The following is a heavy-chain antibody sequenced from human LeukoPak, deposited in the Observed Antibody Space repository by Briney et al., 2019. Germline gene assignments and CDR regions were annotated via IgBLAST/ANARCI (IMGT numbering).Heavy chain of an antibody. Sequence: GASVKVSCKASGYTFTGYYMHWVRQAPGQGLEWMGGIIPIFGTANYAQKFQGRVTITADESTSTAYMELSSLRSEDTAVYYCARGAYCGGDCYWEGVYFRHWGQGTLVTVSS. CDR3: ARGAYCGGDCYWEGVYFRH. V-gene: IGHV1-69*13. D-gene: IGHD2-21*01. CDR1: GYTFTGYY. J-gene: IGHJ1*01. CDR2: IIPIFGTA.